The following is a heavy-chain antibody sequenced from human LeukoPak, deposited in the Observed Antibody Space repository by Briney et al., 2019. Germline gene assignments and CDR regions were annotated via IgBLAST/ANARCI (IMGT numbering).Heavy chain of an antibody. CDR3: ASHSTHSG. Sequence: GGSLRLSCAASGFTFSSYSMSWVRQAPGKGLEWVSYISSSSSTIYYADSVKGRFTISRDNAKNSLYLQMNSLRAEDTAVYYCASHSTHSGWGQGTLVTVSS. J-gene: IGHJ4*02. D-gene: IGHD1-26*01. V-gene: IGHV3-48*04. CDR2: ISSSSSTI. CDR1: GFTFSSYS.